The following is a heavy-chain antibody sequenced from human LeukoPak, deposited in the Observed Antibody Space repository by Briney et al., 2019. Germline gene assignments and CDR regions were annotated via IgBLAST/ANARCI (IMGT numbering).Heavy chain of an antibody. Sequence: GGSLRLSCAASGFTFSSYSMNWVRQAPGKGLEWVSYISKSSDRIYHADSVKGRFTISRDNAKNSLYLQTDSLRAEDTAVYYCARDLLNDEGSSYFFGQWGQGTLVTVSS. J-gene: IGHJ4*02. V-gene: IGHV3-48*04. CDR1: GFTFSSYS. D-gene: IGHD2-2*01. CDR2: ISKSSDRI. CDR3: ARDLLNDEGSSYFFGQ.